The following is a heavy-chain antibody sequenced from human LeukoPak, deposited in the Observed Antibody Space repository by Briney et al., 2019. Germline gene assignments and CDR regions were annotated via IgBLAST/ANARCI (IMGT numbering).Heavy chain of an antibody. V-gene: IGHV3-21*01. D-gene: IGHD3-10*01. CDR2: ISSNSNFI. J-gene: IGHJ6*03. CDR3: ARDGDGYYMDV. CDR1: GFTFDDYG. Sequence: GGSLRLSCAASGFTFDDYGLSWVRQAPGKGLEWVSSISSNSNFIYYGDSVTGRFTISRDNAKNSLYLQMNSLRAEDTAVYYCARDGDGYYMDVWGKGTTVTVSS.